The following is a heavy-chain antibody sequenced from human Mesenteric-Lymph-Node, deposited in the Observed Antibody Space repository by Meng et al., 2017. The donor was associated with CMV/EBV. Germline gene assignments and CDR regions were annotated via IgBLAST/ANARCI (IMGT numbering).Heavy chain of an antibody. CDR3: ATEVWTEQWLESIYHYYGMDV. CDR1: GFTFSTYA. Sequence: GGSLRLSCAASGFTFSTYAMIWVRQAPGKGLEWVAGVSGSGDSKYYTDSVKGRFAISRDNSENTLYLQMHSLRAEDTAVYYCATEVWTEQWLESIYHYYGMDVWGQGTTVTVSS. V-gene: IGHV3-23*01. J-gene: IGHJ6*02. CDR2: VSGSGDSK. D-gene: IGHD6-19*01.